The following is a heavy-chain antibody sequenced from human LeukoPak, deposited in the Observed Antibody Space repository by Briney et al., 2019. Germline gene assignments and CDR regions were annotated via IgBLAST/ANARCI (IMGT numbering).Heavy chain of an antibody. Sequence: GGSLRLSCAVSGFAFSSYWMNWVRQAPGKGLEWVSEITGSGNSTYYADSVKGRFTISRDNSKNTLYLQMNSLRAEDTAVYYCARELFDFDYWGQGTLVTVSS. CDR2: ITGSGNST. J-gene: IGHJ4*02. CDR3: ARELFDFDY. D-gene: IGHD3-10*01. V-gene: IGHV3-23*01. CDR1: GFAFSSYW.